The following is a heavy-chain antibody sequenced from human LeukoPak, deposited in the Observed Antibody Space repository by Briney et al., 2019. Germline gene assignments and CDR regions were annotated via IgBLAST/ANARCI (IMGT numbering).Heavy chain of an antibody. CDR1: GYTFTSYY. V-gene: IGHV1-46*01. Sequence: ASVKVSCKASGYTFTSYYMHWVRQAPGQGLEWMGIINPSGGSTSCAQKFQGRVTITADESTSTAYMELSSLRSEDTAVYYCARGLSSWYDGGYYYYYYYMDVWGKGTTVTVSS. CDR2: INPSGGST. CDR3: ARGLSSWYDGGYYYYYYYMDV. D-gene: IGHD6-13*01. J-gene: IGHJ6*03.